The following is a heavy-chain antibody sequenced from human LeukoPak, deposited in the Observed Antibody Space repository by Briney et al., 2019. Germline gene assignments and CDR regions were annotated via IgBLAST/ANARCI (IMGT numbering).Heavy chain of an antibody. J-gene: IGHJ6*03. CDR2: IYPGDSDT. D-gene: IGHD3-10*01. CDR1: GYDFTFYW. Sequence: GESLKISCKGSGYDFTFYWVAWVRQMPGKGLEWMGIIYPGDSDTRYSPSFQGQVTISADKSISTAYLQWSSLKASDTAMYYCARRASLVRGAYYYMDVWGKGTTVTVSS. V-gene: IGHV5-51*01. CDR3: ARRASLVRGAYYYMDV.